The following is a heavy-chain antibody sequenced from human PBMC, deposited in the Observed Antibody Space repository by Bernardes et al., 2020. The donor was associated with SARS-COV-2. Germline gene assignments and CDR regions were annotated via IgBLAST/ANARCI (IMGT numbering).Heavy chain of an antibody. D-gene: IGHD2-21*01. CDR1: GGSISSYY. V-gene: IGHV4-59*01. CDR2: IYYSGST. CDR3: ARGDSPRAYYFDY. Sequence: SETLSLTCTVSGGSISSYYWSWIRQPPGKGLEWIGYIYYSGSTNYNPSLKSRVTISVDTSKNQFSLKLSSVTAADTAVYYCARGDSPRAYYFDYWGQGTLVTVSS. J-gene: IGHJ4*02.